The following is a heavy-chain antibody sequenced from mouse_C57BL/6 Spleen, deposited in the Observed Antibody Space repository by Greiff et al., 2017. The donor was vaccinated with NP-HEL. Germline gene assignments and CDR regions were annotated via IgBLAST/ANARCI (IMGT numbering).Heavy chain of an antibody. CDR1: GYSITSGYY. J-gene: IGHJ3*01. Sequence: EVHLVESGPGLVKPSQSLSLTCSVTGYSITSGYYWNWIRQFPGNKLEWMGYISYDGSNNYNPSLKNRISITRDTSKNQFFLKLNSVTTEDTATYYCARGSSGYAYWGQGTLVTVSA. CDR2: ISYDGSN. D-gene: IGHD3-2*02. CDR3: ARGSSGYAY. V-gene: IGHV3-6*01.